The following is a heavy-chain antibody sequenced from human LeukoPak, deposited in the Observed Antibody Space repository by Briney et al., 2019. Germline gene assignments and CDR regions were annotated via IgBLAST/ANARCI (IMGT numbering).Heavy chain of an antibody. CDR3: ARRDSGSYTNPLDY. J-gene: IGHJ4*02. Sequence: SETLSLTCTVSGGSISSSSYYWGWIRQPPGKGLEWIGSIYYSGSTYYNPSLKSRVTISVDTSKNQFSLKLSSVTAADTAVYYCARRDSGSYTNPLDYWGQGTLVTVSS. CDR2: IYYSGST. D-gene: IGHD1-26*01. CDR1: GGSISSSSYY. V-gene: IGHV4-39*01.